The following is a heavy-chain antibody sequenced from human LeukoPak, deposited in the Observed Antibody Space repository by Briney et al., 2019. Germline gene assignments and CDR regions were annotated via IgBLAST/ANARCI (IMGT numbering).Heavy chain of an antibody. CDR2: INPNSGGT. Sequence: ASVKVSCKASGYTFTGYYMHWVRQAPGQGLEWMGRINPNSGGTNYAQKFQGRVTMTRDTSISTAYMELSRLRSDDTAVYYCASYCGGDCSGQLSDYWGQGTLVTVSS. CDR1: GYTFTGYY. CDR3: ASYCGGDCSGQLSDY. V-gene: IGHV1-2*06. J-gene: IGHJ4*02. D-gene: IGHD2-21*02.